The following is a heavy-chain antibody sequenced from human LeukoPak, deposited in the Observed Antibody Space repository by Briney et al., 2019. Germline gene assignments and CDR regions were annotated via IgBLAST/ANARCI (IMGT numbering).Heavy chain of an antibody. CDR1: GFTFNTYS. CDR3: AKDQRYFDWLRDWFDP. J-gene: IGHJ5*02. CDR2: IDSSGGYM. D-gene: IGHD3-9*01. Sequence: GGSLGLSCEASGFTFNTYSMNWARQAPGKGLEWVSSIDSSGGYMFYADSVKGRFIISRDNAKDSLYLQMNSLRAEDTAVYYCAKDQRYFDWLRDWFDPWGQGTLVTVSS. V-gene: IGHV3-21*04.